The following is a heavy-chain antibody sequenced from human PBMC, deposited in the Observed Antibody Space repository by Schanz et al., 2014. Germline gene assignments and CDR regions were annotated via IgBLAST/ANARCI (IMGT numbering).Heavy chain of an antibody. CDR3: AKSQGSSFDS. Sequence: EVQLVESGGGLVQPGGSLRLSCAASGFSDGNKYMNWVRQAPGKGLEWVSSFNDGGVNKYYADSVKGRFTISSDNSKSTLYLQMSSLRAEDTAVYYCAKSQGSSFDSWGQGTLXTVSS. V-gene: IGHV3-66*01. J-gene: IGHJ4*02. CDR1: GFSDGNKY. CDR2: NDGGVNK. D-gene: IGHD6-13*01.